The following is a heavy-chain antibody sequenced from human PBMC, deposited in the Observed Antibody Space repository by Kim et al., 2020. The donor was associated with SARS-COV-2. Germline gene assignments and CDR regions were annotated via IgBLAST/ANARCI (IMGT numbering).Heavy chain of an antibody. J-gene: IGHJ2*01. Sequence: SETLSLTCTVSGGSISSGGYYWSWIRQHPGKGLEWIGYIYYSGSTYYNPSLKSRVTISVDTSKNQFSLKLSSVTAADTAVYYCASKRVDDYGDDNWYFDLWGRGTLVTVSS. V-gene: IGHV4-31*03. CDR1: GGSISSGGYY. D-gene: IGHD4-17*01. CDR2: IYYSGST. CDR3: ASKRVDDYGDDNWYFDL.